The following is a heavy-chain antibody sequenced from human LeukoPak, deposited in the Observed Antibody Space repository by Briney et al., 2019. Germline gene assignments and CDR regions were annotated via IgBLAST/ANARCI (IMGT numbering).Heavy chain of an antibody. CDR3: AKDGPKPLNQKQLWSNFDY. Sequence: GGSLRLSCAASGFTVSSNYMSWVRQAPGKGLEWVSAISGSGGSTYYADSVKGRFTISRDNSKNTLYLQMNSLRAEDTAVYYCAKDGPKPLNQKQLWSNFDYWGQGTLVTVSS. D-gene: IGHD5-18*01. V-gene: IGHV3-23*01. CDR2: ISGSGGST. CDR1: GFTVSSNY. J-gene: IGHJ4*02.